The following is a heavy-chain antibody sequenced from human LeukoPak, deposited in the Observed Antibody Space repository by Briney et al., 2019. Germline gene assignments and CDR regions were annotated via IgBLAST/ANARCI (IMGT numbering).Heavy chain of an antibody. D-gene: IGHD2-15*01. CDR1: GFTFSSYA. J-gene: IGHJ4*02. Sequence: GGSLRLSCAASGFTFSSYAMSWVRQAPGKGLEWVSAISGSGGSTYYADSVKGRFTISRDNSKNTLYLQMNNLRGEDTAVYYCTKEMSCSAVSCYGLDYWGQGTLVTVSS. V-gene: IGHV3-23*01. CDR3: TKEMSCSAVSCYGLDY. CDR2: ISGSGGST.